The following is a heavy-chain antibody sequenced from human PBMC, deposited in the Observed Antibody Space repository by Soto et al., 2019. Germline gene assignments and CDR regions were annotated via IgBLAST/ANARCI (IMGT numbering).Heavy chain of an antibody. V-gene: IGHV4-61*01. CDR2: IYYSGST. CDR1: GGSVSSGSYY. CDR3: AREAAAGTFWFDP. J-gene: IGHJ5*02. D-gene: IGHD6-13*01. Sequence: PSVPLPLTCTVSGGSVSSGSYYWSWIRQPPGKGLEWIGYIYYSGSTNYNPSLKSRVTISVDTSKNQFSLKLSSVTAADTAVYYCAREAAAGTFWFDPWGQGTLVTVS.